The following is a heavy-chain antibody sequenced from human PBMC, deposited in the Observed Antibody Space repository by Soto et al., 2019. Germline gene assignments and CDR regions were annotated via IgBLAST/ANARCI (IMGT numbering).Heavy chain of an antibody. CDR1: GFTFSSYG. Sequence: GGSLRLSCAASGFTFSSYGMHWVRQAPGKGLEWVAVIWYDGSNKYYADSVKGRFTISRDNSKNTLYLQMNSLRAEDTAVYYCARDVAGFGEPQEAYFDYWGQGTLVTVSS. CDR3: ARDVAGFGEPQEAYFDY. D-gene: IGHD3-10*01. V-gene: IGHV3-33*01. J-gene: IGHJ4*02. CDR2: IWYDGSNK.